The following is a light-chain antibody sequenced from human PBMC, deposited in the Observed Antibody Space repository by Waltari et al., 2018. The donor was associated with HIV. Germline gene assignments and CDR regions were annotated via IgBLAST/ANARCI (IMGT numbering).Light chain of an antibody. J-gene: IGKJ1*01. Sequence: DIKLTQSPSFLYSSVGDRVTITCRASQGISNYLALYQQKPGRAPNLLIYAASSLQSGVPSRFSGSGSGTEFTLTISSLQPEDFATSYCLQLKNYPRTFGQGTKVEVK. CDR1: QGISNY. CDR3: LQLKNYPRT. V-gene: IGKV1-9*01. CDR2: AAS.